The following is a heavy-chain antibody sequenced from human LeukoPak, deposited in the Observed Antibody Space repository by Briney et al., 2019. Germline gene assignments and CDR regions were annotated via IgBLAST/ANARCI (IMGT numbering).Heavy chain of an antibody. V-gene: IGHV3-7*03. CDR1: EFTFSNYW. Sequence: GGSLRLSCAASEFTFSNYWMAWVRQAPGKGLEWVANIKQDGSEKYYVDSVKGRFTISRDNSKNTLYLQMNSLRAEDTAVYYCAKDWGSGWYGPNYFDYWGQGTLVTVSS. D-gene: IGHD6-19*01. J-gene: IGHJ4*02. CDR3: AKDWGSGWYGPNYFDY. CDR2: IKQDGSEK.